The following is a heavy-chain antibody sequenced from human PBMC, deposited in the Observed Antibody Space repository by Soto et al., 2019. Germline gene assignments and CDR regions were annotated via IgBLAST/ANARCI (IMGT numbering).Heavy chain of an antibody. CDR3: STDPGGKS. V-gene: IGHV3-15*05. Sequence: PGGSLRLSCATSGFTFSNAWMTWIRQAPGKGLEWVGRIRRNTDGGTIDYAPPVKGRFIISRDDSKNTVYLQMNSLKIEDTGLYYCSTDPGGKSWGQGT. D-gene: IGHD3-16*01. J-gene: IGHJ5*02. CDR1: GFTFSNAW. CDR2: IRRNTDGGTI.